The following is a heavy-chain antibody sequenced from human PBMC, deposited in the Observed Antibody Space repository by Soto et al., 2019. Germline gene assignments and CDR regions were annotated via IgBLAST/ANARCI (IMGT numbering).Heavy chain of an antibody. D-gene: IGHD6-13*01. J-gene: IGHJ4*02. CDR1: GYTFTSYG. Sequence: QVQLVQSGAEVKKPGASVKVSCKASGYTFTSYGISWVRQAPGQGLEWMGWISAYNGNTNYAQQLQGRVTMTTDTTTSTADMELRSLRSDDTAVYYCAIDFKRRIASPVGPPHYWGQGTLVTVSS. V-gene: IGHV1-18*01. CDR2: ISAYNGNT. CDR3: AIDFKRRIASPVGPPHY.